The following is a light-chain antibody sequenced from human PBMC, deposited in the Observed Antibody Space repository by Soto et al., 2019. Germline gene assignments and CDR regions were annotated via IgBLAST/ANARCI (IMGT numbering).Light chain of an antibody. CDR1: TSNIGTNT. CDR2: TND. J-gene: IGLJ2*01. V-gene: IGLV1-44*01. Sequence: QSVLTQPPSASGTPGQKVTISCSGSTSNIGTNTVNWYQQVSGTAPKLLIYTNDQRPSGVPDRFSGSKSGSSASLAITGLQPEDEAAYYCAAWDDSLDGVVFGGGTQLTVL. CDR3: AAWDDSLDGVV.